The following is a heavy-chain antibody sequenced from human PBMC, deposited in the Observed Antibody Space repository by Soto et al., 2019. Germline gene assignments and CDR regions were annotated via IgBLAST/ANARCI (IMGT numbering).Heavy chain of an antibody. CDR3: ALQQAVAGTTNWFDP. V-gene: IGHV3-23*01. Sequence: EVQLLESGGGLVQPGGSLRLSCAASGFTFSTYAMSWVRQAPGKGLESVSGISGSGGSTYYADSVKGRFTISRDNSKNTLYLLMNSLRAEDTAVYYCALQQAVAGTTNWFDPWGQGTLVTVSP. J-gene: IGHJ5*02. D-gene: IGHD6-19*01. CDR2: ISGSGGST. CDR1: GFTFSTYA.